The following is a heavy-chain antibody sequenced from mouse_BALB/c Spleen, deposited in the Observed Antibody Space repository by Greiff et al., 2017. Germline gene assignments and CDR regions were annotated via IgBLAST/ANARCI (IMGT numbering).Heavy chain of an antibody. CDR1: GYAFTNYL. D-gene: IGHD2-3*01. J-gene: IGHJ2*01. CDR3: ARKVDGWDY. V-gene: IGHV1-54*01. CDR2: INPGSGGT. Sequence: VKLMESGAELVRPGTSVKVSCKASGYAFTNYLIEWVKQRPGQGLEWIGVINPGSGGTNYNEKFKGKATLTADKSSSTAYMQLSSLTSDDSAVYFCARKVDGWDYWGQGTTLTVSS.